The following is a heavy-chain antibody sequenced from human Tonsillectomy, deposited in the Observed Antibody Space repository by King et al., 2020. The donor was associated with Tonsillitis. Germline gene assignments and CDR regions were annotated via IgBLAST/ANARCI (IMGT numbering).Heavy chain of an antibody. Sequence: QLQESGPGLVKPSQTLSLTCGVSGGSLSRGEFFWSWIRQPPGQGLEWIGDIYYNGSTYYNPSLKSRVTMSLDTSKNQFSLRLSSVAAADTAVYYCASADYYGSGNYYDYWGQGALVTVSS. V-gene: IGHV4-30-4*01. CDR1: GGSLSRGEFF. J-gene: IGHJ4*02. CDR3: ASADYYGSGNYYDY. D-gene: IGHD3-10*01. CDR2: IYYNGST.